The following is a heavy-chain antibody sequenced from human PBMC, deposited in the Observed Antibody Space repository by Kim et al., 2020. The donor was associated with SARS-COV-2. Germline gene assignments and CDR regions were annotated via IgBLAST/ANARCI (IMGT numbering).Heavy chain of an antibody. Sequence: SETLSLTCAVYGGSFSGYYWSWIRQAPGKGLEWIGEINHSGSTNYNPSLKSRVTISVDTSKNQFSLKLSSVTAADTAVYYCARGGIAAAGTGWFDPWGQG. J-gene: IGHJ5*02. CDR3: ARGGIAAAGTGWFDP. V-gene: IGHV4-34*01. D-gene: IGHD6-13*01. CDR1: GGSFSGYY. CDR2: INHSGST.